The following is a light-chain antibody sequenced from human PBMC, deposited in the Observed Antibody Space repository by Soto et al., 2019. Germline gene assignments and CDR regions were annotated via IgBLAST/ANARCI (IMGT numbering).Light chain of an antibody. CDR1: EKINSN. Sequence: TLLTQSPVTLSVSPGEGATLSCRASEKINSNLAWYQQKPGQAPRLLIYGVSTRAAGVPARFSGSGSGTEFTLTISSLQSEEFAVYYCQQYDKWRTFGQGTKVEIK. V-gene: IGKV3-15*01. CDR2: GVS. J-gene: IGKJ1*01. CDR3: QQYDKWRT.